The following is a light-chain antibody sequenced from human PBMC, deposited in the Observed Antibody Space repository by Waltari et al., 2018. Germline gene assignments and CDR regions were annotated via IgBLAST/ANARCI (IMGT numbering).Light chain of an antibody. CDR2: DTS. J-gene: IGKJ4*01. CDR1: QSVRVY. Sequence: EIVTTQSPATLSLSPGERATLSCRASQSVRVYLAWYQHKPGQAPRPRIYDTSNRASGTPDRFSGSGSGTDFSLSISSLEPEDFAVYYCQQRHNWPLTFGGGTKVEIK. V-gene: IGKV3-11*01. CDR3: QQRHNWPLT.